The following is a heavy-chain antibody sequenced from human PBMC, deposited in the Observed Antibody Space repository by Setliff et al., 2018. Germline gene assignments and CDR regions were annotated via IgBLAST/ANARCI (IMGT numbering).Heavy chain of an antibody. CDR1: GGSFSGYY. V-gene: IGHV4-34*01. D-gene: IGHD3-16*01. CDR2: INHSGST. J-gene: IGHJ2*01. CDR3: ASLGIRDWYFDL. Sequence: SETLSLTCAVYGGSFSGYYWSGIRQPPGKGLEWIGEINHSGSTNYNPSVKSRVTMSVDTSKNQFSLKLSSVTAADTAVYYCASLGIRDWYFDLWGRGTLVTVSS.